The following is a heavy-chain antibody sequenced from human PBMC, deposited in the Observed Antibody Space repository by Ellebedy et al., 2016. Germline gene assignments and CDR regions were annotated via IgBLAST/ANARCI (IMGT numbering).Heavy chain of an antibody. CDR1: GFTFSSYG. Sequence: GESLKISCAASGFTFSSYGMHWVRQAPGKGLEWVAVIWYDGSNKYYADSVKGRFTISRDNSKNTLYLQMNSLRAEDTAVYYCAREGGFGEFSLWGQGTLVTVSS. J-gene: IGHJ4*02. D-gene: IGHD3-10*01. CDR3: AREGGFGEFSL. CDR2: IWYDGSNK. V-gene: IGHV3-33*01.